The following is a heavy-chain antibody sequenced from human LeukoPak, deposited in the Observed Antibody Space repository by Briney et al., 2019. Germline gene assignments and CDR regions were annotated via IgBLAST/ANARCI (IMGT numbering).Heavy chain of an antibody. V-gene: IGHV4-30-2*01. J-gene: IGHJ3*02. CDR1: GGSISSGGYY. Sequence: SETLSLTCTVSGGSISSGGYYWSWIRQPPGKGLEWIGYIYHSGSTYYNPSLKSRVTISVDRSKNQFSLKLSSVTAADTAVYYCARVEQLSDAFDIWGQGTMVTVSS. CDR2: IYHSGST. CDR3: ARVEQLSDAFDI. D-gene: IGHD6-6*01.